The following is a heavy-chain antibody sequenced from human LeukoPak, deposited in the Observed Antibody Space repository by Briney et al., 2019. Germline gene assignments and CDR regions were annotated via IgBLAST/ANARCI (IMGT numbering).Heavy chain of an antibody. D-gene: IGHD3-9*01. V-gene: IGHV3-7*03. CDR1: GLTFSSFG. Sequence: GGSLGPSWAASGLTFSSFGRAWVGQAPGRGWEWGATISKMGGRKYYVDSVKGRFTISRDNSKNTLYLQMNSLRAEDTAVYYCARDRGTYYDILTGHYYYYGMGVWGQGTTVTVSS. CDR3: ARDRGTYYDILTGHYYYYGMGV. J-gene: IGHJ6*02. CDR2: ISKMGGRK.